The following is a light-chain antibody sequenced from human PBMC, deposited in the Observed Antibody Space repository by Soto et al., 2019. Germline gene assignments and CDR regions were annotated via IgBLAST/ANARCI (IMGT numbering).Light chain of an antibody. CDR2: KAS. Sequence: DIQMTQSPSTLSASVGDRVTITCRASQTISSSLAWYQQKPGKAPNLLIYKASSLESGVPSRFSGSGSGTEFTLTISRVQPDDFATYYCQQYSSFWTFGQGTKVEIK. J-gene: IGKJ1*01. CDR1: QTISSS. CDR3: QQYSSFWT. V-gene: IGKV1-5*03.